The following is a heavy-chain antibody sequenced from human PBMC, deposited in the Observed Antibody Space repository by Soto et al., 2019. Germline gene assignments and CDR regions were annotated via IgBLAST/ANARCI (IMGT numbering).Heavy chain of an antibody. Sequence: EVQLVESGGGLVQQGRSLRLSCAASGFTFDEYAMHWVRQAPGKGLQWVSGISWNSGSIGYADSVKGRFTISRDNAKISLYLQMNSLRAEDTALYYCAKDADDDGDYYTVDYWGQGTLVTVSS. V-gene: IGHV3-9*01. CDR1: GFTFDEYA. CDR3: AKDADDDGDYYTVDY. J-gene: IGHJ4*02. CDR2: ISWNSGSI. D-gene: IGHD4-17*01.